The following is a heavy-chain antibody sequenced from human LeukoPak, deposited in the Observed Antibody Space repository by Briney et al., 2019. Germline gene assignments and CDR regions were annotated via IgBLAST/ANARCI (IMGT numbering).Heavy chain of an antibody. CDR2: IGTAGEI. V-gene: IGHV3-13*01. CDR3: ARAAYSSTWYSRYFDL. CDR1: GFTFSRYS. Sequence: GGSLRLSCAASGFTFSRYSMNWVRQATGKGLEWVSGIGTAGEIYYPGSVKGRFTISRENAKNSLYLQMNSLRAGDTAVYYCARAAYSSTWYSRYFDLWGRGTLVTVSS. D-gene: IGHD6-13*01. J-gene: IGHJ2*01.